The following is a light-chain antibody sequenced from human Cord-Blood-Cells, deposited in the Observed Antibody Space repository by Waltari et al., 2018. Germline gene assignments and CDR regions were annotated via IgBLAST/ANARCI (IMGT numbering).Light chain of an antibody. J-gene: IGKJ2*01. Sequence: EIVLTQSPGTLSLSPGESATLSCRASQSVSSSYLAWYQQKPGQAPRLLIYGASSRATGIPDRFSGSGPGTDFTLTISRLEPEDFAVYYCQQYGSSRTFGQGTKLEIK. V-gene: IGKV3-20*01. CDR3: QQYGSSRT. CDR1: QSVSSSY. CDR2: GAS.